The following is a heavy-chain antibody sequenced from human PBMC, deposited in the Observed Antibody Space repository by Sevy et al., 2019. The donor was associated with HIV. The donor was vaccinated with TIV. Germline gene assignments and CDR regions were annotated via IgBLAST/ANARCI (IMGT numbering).Heavy chain of an antibody. D-gene: IGHD2-2*01. CDR2: IKSKTDGGTT. J-gene: IGHJ3*02. V-gene: IGHV3-15*01. CDR3: TTDLWGDGSSTSCSKLDAFDI. Sequence: GGSLRLSCAASGFTFSNAWMSWVRQAPGKGLEWVGRIKSKTDGGTTDYAAPVKGRFTISRDDSKNTLYLEMNSLKTEEKAVYYCTTDLWGDGSSTSCSKLDAFDIWGQGTMVTVSS. CDR1: GFTFSNAW.